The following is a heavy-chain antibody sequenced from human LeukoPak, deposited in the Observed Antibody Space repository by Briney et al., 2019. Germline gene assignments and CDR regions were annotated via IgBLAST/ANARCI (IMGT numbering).Heavy chain of an antibody. CDR2: IRYDGNNE. CDR3: ARDLSGSIDY. Sequence: GGSLRLSCAASGFTFSKCAMHWVRQAPGKGLEWVAFIRYDGNNEYYADSVQGRFTISRDNSKNTLYLQMNSLRAEDTAVYYCARDLSGSIDYWGQGTLVTVSS. CDR1: GFTFSKCA. D-gene: IGHD1-26*01. V-gene: IGHV3-30*02. J-gene: IGHJ4*02.